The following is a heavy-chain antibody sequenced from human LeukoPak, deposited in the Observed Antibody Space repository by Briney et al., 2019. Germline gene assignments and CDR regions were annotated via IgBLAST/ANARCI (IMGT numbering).Heavy chain of an antibody. D-gene: IGHD2-15*01. CDR2: TNHSGST. CDR1: GGSFSGYY. V-gene: IGHV4-34*01. Sequence: PSETLSLTCAVYGGSFSGYYWSWIRQPPGKGLEWIGETNHSGSTNYNPSLKSRVTISVDTSKNQFSLKLSSVTAADTAVYYCARGPLRVGTDYLGQGTLVTVSS. J-gene: IGHJ4*02. CDR3: ARGPLRVGTDY.